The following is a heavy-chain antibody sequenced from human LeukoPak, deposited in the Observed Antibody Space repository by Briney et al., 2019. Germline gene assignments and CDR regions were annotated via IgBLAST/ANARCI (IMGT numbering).Heavy chain of an antibody. J-gene: IGHJ3*02. V-gene: IGHV4-59*01. CDR3: ARARYVNSFYSFDI. CDR2: LSKSGNT. Sequence: SETLSLTCTVSGGSISSYYWSWIRLPPGKGLEWIGYLSKSGNTNYSPSPKSRVTIFGDTSKNQFFLKLSSVTAADTAVYYCARARYVNSFYSFDIWGQGTLVSVSS. D-gene: IGHD2-2*01. CDR1: GGSISSYY.